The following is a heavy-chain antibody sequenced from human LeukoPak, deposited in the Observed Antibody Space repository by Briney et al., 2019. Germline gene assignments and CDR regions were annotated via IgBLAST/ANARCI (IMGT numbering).Heavy chain of an antibody. Sequence: GSLRLSCAASGFTFSSYAMSWVRQAPGKGLEWVSAISGSGGSTYYADSVKGRFTISRDNSKNTLYLQMNSLRAEDTAVYYCAGRYYYDSSGYYRYWGQGTLVTVSS. V-gene: IGHV3-23*01. CDR3: AGRYYYDSSGYYRY. CDR2: ISGSGGST. CDR1: GFTFSSYA. J-gene: IGHJ4*02. D-gene: IGHD3-22*01.